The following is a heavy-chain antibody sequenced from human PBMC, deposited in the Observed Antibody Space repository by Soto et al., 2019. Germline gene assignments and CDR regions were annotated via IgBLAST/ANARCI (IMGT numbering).Heavy chain of an antibody. CDR1: GFTFSSYG. CDR3: AKGLHYDILTGSDY. D-gene: IGHD3-9*01. CDR2: ISYDGSNK. Sequence: GGSLRLSCAASGFTFSSYGMHWVRQAPGKGLEWVAVISYDGSNKYYADSVKGRFTISRDNSKNTLYLQMNSLRAEDTAVYHCAKGLHYDILTGSDYWGQGTLVTVSS. J-gene: IGHJ4*02. V-gene: IGHV3-30*18.